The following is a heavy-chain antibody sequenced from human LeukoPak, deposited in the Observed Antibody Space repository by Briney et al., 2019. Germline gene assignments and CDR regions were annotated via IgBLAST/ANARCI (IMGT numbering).Heavy chain of an antibody. J-gene: IGHJ6*03. CDR1: GYTFTSYD. D-gene: IGHD4-11*01. CDR2: MNPNSGNT. V-gene: IGHV1-8*03. CDR3: ARGPTYSNYYYYYMDV. Sequence: ASVKVSCKASGYTFTSYDINWVRQATGQGLEWIGWMNPNSGNTGYAQKFQGRVTITRNTSISTAHMELSSLRSEDTAVYYCARGPTYSNYYYYYMDVWGKGTTVTVSS.